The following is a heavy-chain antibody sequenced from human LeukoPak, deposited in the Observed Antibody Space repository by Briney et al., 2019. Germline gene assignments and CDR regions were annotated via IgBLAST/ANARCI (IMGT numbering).Heavy chain of an antibody. CDR2: IYYSGSN. CDR1: GYSISSSSYY. Sequence: SETLSLTCTVSGYSISSSSYYCCRLRPPPEKGVECVRSIYYSGSNYYTPSLNRRITISVDSSKHHSSLQITSVAAADTAVYYCASRVGRYFAWYYWGQGTMVTVSS. D-gene: IGHD3-9*01. V-gene: IGHV4-39*02. J-gene: IGHJ4*01. CDR3: ASRVGRYFAWYY.